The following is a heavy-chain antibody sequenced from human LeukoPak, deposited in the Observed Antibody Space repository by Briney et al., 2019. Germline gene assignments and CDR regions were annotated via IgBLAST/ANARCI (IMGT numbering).Heavy chain of an antibody. CDR2: IIPIFGTA. V-gene: IGHV1-69*13. CDR1: GGTFSSYA. CDR3: ARDGRSYCSSTSCHVGFDY. D-gene: IGHD2-2*01. Sequence: SVNVSCKASGGTFSSYAISWVRQAPGQGLEWMGGIIPIFGTANYAQKFQGRVTITADESTSTAYMELSSLRSEDTAVYYCARDGRSYCSSTSCHVGFDYWGQGTLVTVSS. J-gene: IGHJ4*02.